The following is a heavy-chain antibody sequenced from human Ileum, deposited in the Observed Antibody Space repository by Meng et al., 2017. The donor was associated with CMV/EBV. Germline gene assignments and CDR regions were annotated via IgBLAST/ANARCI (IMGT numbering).Heavy chain of an antibody. CDR3: ARDLVRAARPDYYGRDV. D-gene: IGHD6-6*01. Sequence: GGSLRLSCASSAFNFHTYGMNWVRHAPGRGLEWVANIKQDGSEKYYVDSVKGRFTITRDNSKNSLYLQMNNLRAEDTAVYYCARDLVRAARPDYYGRDVWGQGTTVTVSS. CDR2: IKQDGSEK. J-gene: IGHJ6*02. V-gene: IGHV3-7*01. CDR1: AFNFHTYG.